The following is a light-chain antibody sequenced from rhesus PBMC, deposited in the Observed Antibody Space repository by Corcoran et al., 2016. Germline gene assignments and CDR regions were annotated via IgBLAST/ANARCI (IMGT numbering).Light chain of an antibody. Sequence: ETVVTQSPATLSLSPGERATLSCRASQSVGSYLAWYQQKPGQAPRLLIYGASSGATGIPDRFSGSGSGTDFTLTISSMEPEEVGVYYCQQSSNLWTFGQGTKVEIK. J-gene: IGKJ1*01. CDR1: QSVGSY. CDR3: QQSSNLWT. V-gene: IGKV3-24*04. CDR2: GAS.